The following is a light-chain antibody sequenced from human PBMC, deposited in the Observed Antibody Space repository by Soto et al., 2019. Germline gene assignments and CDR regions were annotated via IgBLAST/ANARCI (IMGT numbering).Light chain of an antibody. V-gene: IGKV1-5*03. J-gene: IGKJ1*01. CDR2: KAS. Sequence: DIQMTQSPSTLSASVGDRVTITCRASQSISRLLAWYQQKPGKAPKVLIYKASSLKSGVPSRFSGSGSGTEFTLTISSLQPDDFATYYCQQYNTYPWTFGQGTKVEIK. CDR3: QQYNTYPWT. CDR1: QSISRL.